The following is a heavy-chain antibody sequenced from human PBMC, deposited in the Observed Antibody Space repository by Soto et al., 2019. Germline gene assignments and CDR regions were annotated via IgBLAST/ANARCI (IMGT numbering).Heavy chain of an antibody. CDR1: GFTFRDYC. D-gene: IGHD2-21*02. CDR2: ITQDGSKT. J-gene: IGHJ4*02. Sequence: EVQLVESGGGLVQRGGSLRLSCAGSGFTFRDYCMHWFRQAPGKGLEWVANITQDGSKTSYVDSVKSRYTISRDNAKNLLYIEMSGLRADYTAVYYCANYTAAGDYWGQGTLVSVSS. CDR3: ANYTAAGDY. V-gene: IGHV3-7*01.